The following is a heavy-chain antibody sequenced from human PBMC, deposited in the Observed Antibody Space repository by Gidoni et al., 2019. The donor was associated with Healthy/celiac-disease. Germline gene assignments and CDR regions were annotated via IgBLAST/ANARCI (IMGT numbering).Heavy chain of an antibody. Sequence: EVQLLESGGGLVQPGGSLRLSCAASGFTFSSYDMSWVRQAPGKGLEWVSAISGSGGSTYYADSVKGRFTSSRDNSKNTLYLQMNSLRAEDTAVYYCAKDSDCSSTSCYSYWYFDLWGRGTLVTVSS. CDR1: GFTFSSYD. J-gene: IGHJ2*01. D-gene: IGHD2-2*01. CDR2: ISGSGGST. V-gene: IGHV3-23*01. CDR3: AKDSDCSSTSCYSYWYFDL.